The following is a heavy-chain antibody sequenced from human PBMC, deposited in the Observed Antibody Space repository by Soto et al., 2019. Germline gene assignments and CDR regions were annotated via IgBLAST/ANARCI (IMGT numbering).Heavy chain of an antibody. CDR3: ARAYYDILTGYPLGMDV. D-gene: IGHD3-9*01. V-gene: IGHV4-59*12. CDR1: GVSISSDY. CDR2: TSHTGTT. J-gene: IGHJ6*02. Sequence: SETLSLTCTVSGVSISSDYWTWIRQSPGKGLEWIAYTSHTGTTDYNPSLKSRVTISLDTSKNQFSLYLQMNSLRAGDTAVYYCARAYYDILTGYPLGMDVWGQGTTVTVSS.